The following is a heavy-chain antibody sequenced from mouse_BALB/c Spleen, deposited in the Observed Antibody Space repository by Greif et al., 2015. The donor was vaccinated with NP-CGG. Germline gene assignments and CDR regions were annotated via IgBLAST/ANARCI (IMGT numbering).Heavy chain of an antibody. D-gene: IGHD2-3*01. CDR1: GFTFSSYG. J-gene: IGHJ3*01. CDR2: ISSGGSYT. Sequence: EVQGVESGGDLVKPGGSLKLSCAASGFTFSSYGMSWVRQTPDKRLEWVATISSGGSYTYYPDSVKGRFTISRDNAKNTLYLQMSSLKSEDTAMYYCARHDGYYDDWGQGTLVTVSA. CDR3: ARHDGYYDD. V-gene: IGHV5-6*01.